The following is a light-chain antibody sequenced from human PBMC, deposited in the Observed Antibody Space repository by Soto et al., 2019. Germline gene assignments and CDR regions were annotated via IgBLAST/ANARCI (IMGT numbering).Light chain of an antibody. CDR3: AAWDDSLNCPV. CDR2: SND. V-gene: IGLV1-44*01. CDR1: SSNIGSNT. J-gene: IGLJ3*02. Sequence: QSALTQPPSVSGTPGQRVTISCSGSSSNIGSNTVSWYQQLPGTAPKLLIYSNDQRPSGVPDRFSDSKSGTSDSLVISGLQSEDEADYYCAAWDDSLNCPVFGGGTKLTVL.